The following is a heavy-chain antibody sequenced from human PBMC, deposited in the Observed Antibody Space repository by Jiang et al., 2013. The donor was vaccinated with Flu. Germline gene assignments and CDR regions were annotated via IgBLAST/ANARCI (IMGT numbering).Heavy chain of an antibody. D-gene: IGHD3-3*01. CDR2: IIPILGIA. Sequence: SGAEVKKPGSSVKVSCKASGGTFSSYAISWVRQAPGQGLEWMGRIIPILGIANYAQKFQGRVTITADKSTSTAYMELSSLRSEDTAVYYCARPLRFLEGGDTDAFDIWGQGTMVTVSS. CDR1: GGTFSSYA. V-gene: IGHV1-69*04. J-gene: IGHJ3*02. CDR3: ARPLRFLEGGDTDAFDI.